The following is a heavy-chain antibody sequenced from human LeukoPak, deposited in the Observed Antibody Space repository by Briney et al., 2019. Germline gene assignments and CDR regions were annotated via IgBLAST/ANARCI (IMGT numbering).Heavy chain of an antibody. D-gene: IGHD2-21*02. Sequence: ASVKVPCKASGGTFSSYAISWVRQAPGQGLEWMGGIIPIFGTANYAQKFQGRVTITADESTSTAYMELSSLRSEDTAVYYCAIVVVTQDAFDIWGQGTMVTVSS. V-gene: IGHV1-69*13. J-gene: IGHJ3*02. CDR2: IIPIFGTA. CDR3: AIVVVTQDAFDI. CDR1: GGTFSSYA.